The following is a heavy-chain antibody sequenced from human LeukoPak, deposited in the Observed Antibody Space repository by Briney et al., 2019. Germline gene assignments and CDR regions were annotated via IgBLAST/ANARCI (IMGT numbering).Heavy chain of an antibody. CDR2: ISYSGNT. Sequence: ASETLSLTCTVSGGSISSGNFYWNWIRQPPGKGLEWIGYISYSGNTYYNPSLKSRLTISVDTSKNQFSLKLSSVTAADTAVYYCATRFGERPFDPWGQGTLVTVSS. V-gene: IGHV4-30-4*01. D-gene: IGHD3-10*01. CDR3: ATRFGERPFDP. CDR1: GGSISSGNFY. J-gene: IGHJ5*02.